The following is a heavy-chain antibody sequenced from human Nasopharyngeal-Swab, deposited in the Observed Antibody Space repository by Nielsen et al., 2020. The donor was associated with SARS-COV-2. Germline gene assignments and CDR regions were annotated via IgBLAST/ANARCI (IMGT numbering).Heavy chain of an antibody. D-gene: IGHD1-14*01. J-gene: IGHJ4*02. CDR2: IIPSGGST. CDR3: ARSRGAGVLDY. Sequence: ASVKVSCKASGYPFNTYYMHWVRQAPGQGPEWMGLIIPSGGSTTYAQRLQGRVTMTRDTSTTTFYMELSSLRFEDTAMYYSARSRGAGVLDYWGQGSLVTVSS. V-gene: IGHV1-46*02. CDR1: GYPFNTYY.